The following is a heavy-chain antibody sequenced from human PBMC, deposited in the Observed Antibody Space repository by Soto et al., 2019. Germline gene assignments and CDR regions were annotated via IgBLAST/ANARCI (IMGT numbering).Heavy chain of an antibody. J-gene: IGHJ6*02. CDR3: AKASTGELSYYYYYGMDV. Sequence: GGSLRLSCAASGFTFSSYAMSWVRQAPGKGLEWVSAISGSGGSTYYADSVKGRFTISRDNSKNTLYLQMNSLRAEDAAVYDGAKASTGELSYYYYYGMDVWGQGTTVTVSS. V-gene: IGHV3-23*01. CDR1: GFTFSSYA. D-gene: IGHD1-26*01. CDR2: ISGSGGST.